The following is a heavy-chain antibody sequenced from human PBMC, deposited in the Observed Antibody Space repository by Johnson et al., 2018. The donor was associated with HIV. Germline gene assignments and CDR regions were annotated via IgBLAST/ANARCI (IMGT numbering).Heavy chain of an antibody. Sequence: VQLVESGGGLVQPGGSLRLSCAASGFTFSDYHMTWIRQAPGKGLEGVSYINSAGGTKHYADSVKGRFTISRDNAKNSVYLQMNSLRAEDTAVYYCEGDRGGYYYDSSEDAFDIWGQGTMVTVSS. D-gene: IGHD3-22*01. CDR3: EGDRGGYYYDSSEDAFDI. V-gene: IGHV3-11*04. CDR1: GFTFSDYH. CDR2: INSAGGTK. J-gene: IGHJ3*02.